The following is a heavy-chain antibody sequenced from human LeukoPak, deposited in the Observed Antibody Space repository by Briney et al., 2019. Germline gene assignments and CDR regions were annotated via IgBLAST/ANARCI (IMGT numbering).Heavy chain of an antibody. CDR1: GFTFSSYE. CDR3: AKDFGRGYSYGYFDY. Sequence: PGGSLRLSCAASGFTFSSYEMNWVRQAPGKGLEWVAVISYDGSNKYYADSVKGRFTISRDNSKNTLYLQMNSLRAEDTAVYYCAKDFGRGYSYGYFDYWGQGTLVTVSS. J-gene: IGHJ4*02. CDR2: ISYDGSNK. V-gene: IGHV3-30*18. D-gene: IGHD5-18*01.